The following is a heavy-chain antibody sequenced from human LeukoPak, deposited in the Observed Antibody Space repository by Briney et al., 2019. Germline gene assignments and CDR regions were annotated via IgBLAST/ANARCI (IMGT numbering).Heavy chain of an antibody. V-gene: IGHV3-21*01. CDR2: ISSNSSYI. CDR1: GFTFSSYS. D-gene: IGHD2-15*01. J-gene: IGHJ6*02. CDR3: AKEKGYCSGGSCSLYYYYGMDV. Sequence: AGGSLRLSCAASGFTFSSYSMNWVRQAPGKGLEWVSSISSNSSYIYYADSVKGRFTISRDNAKNSLYLQMNSLRAEDTAVYYCAKEKGYCSGGSCSLYYYYGMDVWGQGTTVTVSS.